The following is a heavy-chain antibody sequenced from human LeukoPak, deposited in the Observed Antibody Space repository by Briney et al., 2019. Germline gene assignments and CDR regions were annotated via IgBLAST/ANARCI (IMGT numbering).Heavy chain of an antibody. V-gene: IGHV3-48*02. Sequence: GGSLRLSWAASGFTVSGNNMNWVRQAPGKGLEWVSYITSSSSTIYYADSVKGRFTISRDNAKNSLYLQINSLRDEDTAVYYCASAVLGGDYWGQGTLVTVSS. D-gene: IGHD3-3*02. J-gene: IGHJ4*02. CDR2: ITSSSSTI. CDR3: ASAVLGGDY. CDR1: GFTVSGNN.